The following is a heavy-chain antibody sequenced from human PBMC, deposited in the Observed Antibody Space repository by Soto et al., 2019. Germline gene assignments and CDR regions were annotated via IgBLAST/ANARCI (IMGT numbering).Heavy chain of an antibody. V-gene: IGHV1-24*01. CDR1: GYTLTELS. D-gene: IGHD1-7*01. CDR3: ATVRLSWNYGWLYWFDP. Sequence: ASVKVSCKVSGYTLTELSMHWVRQAAGKRLEWMGGFDPEDGETIYAQKFQGRVTMTEDTSTDTAYMELSSLRSEDTAVYYCATVRLSWNYGWLYWFDPWGQGTLVTVSS. J-gene: IGHJ5*02. CDR2: FDPEDGET.